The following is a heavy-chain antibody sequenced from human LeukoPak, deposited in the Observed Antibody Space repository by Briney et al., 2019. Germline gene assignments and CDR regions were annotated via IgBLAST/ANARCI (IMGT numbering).Heavy chain of an antibody. J-gene: IGHJ4*02. CDR3: VRGVGRVYY. CDR1: GVSISSDY. CDR2: IYYSGNT. V-gene: IGHV4-59*01. Sequence: PSETLSLTCTVSGVSISSDYWSWIRQPPGKGLEWIGFIYYSGNTNYNPSLKSRVTISLDKSNNQFSLKQIAVTAADTAVYSCVRGVGRVYYWGRGTGVIVS. D-gene: IGHD3-16*01.